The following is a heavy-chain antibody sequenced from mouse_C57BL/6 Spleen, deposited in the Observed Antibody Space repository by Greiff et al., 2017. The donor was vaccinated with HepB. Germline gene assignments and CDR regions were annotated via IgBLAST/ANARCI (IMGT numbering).Heavy chain of an antibody. CDR1: GYTFTEYT. V-gene: IGHV1-62-2*01. Sequence: QVQLKQSGAELVKPGASVKLSCKASGYTFTEYTIHWVKQRSGQGLEWIGWFYPGSGSIKYNEKFKDKATLTADKSSSTVYMELSRLTSEDSAVYCWARHEDEKYYGRSYGYFDVWGTGTTVTVSS. D-gene: IGHD1-1*01. J-gene: IGHJ1*03. CDR2: FYPGSGSI. CDR3: ARHEDEKYYGRSYGYFDV.